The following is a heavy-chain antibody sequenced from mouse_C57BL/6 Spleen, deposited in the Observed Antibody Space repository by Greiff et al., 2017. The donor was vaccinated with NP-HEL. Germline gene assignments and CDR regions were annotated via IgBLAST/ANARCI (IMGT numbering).Heavy chain of an antibody. CDR1: GFSFNTYA. D-gene: IGHD4-1*01. CDR2: IRSKSNNYAT. V-gene: IGHV10-1*01. CDR3: VRLLGAFDY. Sequence: DVHLVESGGGLVQPKGSLKLSCAASGFSFNTYAMNWVRQAPGKGLEWVARIRSKSNNYATYYADSVKDRFTISRDDSESMLYLQMNNLKTEDTAMYYCVRLLGAFDYWGQGTTLTVSS. J-gene: IGHJ2*01.